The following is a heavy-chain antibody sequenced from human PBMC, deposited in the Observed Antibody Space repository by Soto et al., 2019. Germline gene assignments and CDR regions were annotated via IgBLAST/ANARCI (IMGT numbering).Heavy chain of an antibody. V-gene: IGHV3-30*02. CDR3: AKSVCSGGSCYSILVDYYGMDV. J-gene: IGHJ6*02. CDR2: ITGSNK. D-gene: IGHD2-15*01. Sequence: GGSLRLSCAASGFTFSNYAMAWVRRAPGKGLEWVSLITGSNKYYADSVKGRFTISRDNSKNTLYLQMNSLRAEDTAVYYCAKSVCSGGSCYSILVDYYGMDVWGQGTTVTVSS. CDR1: GFTFSNYA.